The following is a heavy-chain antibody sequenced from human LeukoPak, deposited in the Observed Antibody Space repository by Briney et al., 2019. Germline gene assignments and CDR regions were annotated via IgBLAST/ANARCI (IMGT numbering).Heavy chain of an antibody. Sequence: GGSLRLSCAASGFTVSSNYMSWVRQPPGKGLEWVSGISASGGSTYYADSVKGRFTISRDNSKNTLYLQMNSLRAEDTAAYYCAKDYYGSSGYYHYDAFDIWGQGTMVTVSS. J-gene: IGHJ3*02. CDR1: GFTVSSNY. V-gene: IGHV3-23*01. D-gene: IGHD3-22*01. CDR2: ISASGGST. CDR3: AKDYYGSSGYYHYDAFDI.